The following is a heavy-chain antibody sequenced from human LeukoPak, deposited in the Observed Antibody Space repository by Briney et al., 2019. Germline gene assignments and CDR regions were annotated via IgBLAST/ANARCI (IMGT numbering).Heavy chain of an antibody. CDR3: ARDHLSGIAVAGDY. V-gene: IGHV4-61*01. Sequence: SETLSLTCTVSGGSVSSGSYYWSWIRQPPGKGLEWIGYIYYSGSTNYNPSLKSRVTISVDTSKNQFSLKLSSVTAADTAVYYCARDHLSGIAVAGDYWGQRTLVTVSS. J-gene: IGHJ4*02. CDR1: GGSVSSGSYY. CDR2: IYYSGST. D-gene: IGHD6-19*01.